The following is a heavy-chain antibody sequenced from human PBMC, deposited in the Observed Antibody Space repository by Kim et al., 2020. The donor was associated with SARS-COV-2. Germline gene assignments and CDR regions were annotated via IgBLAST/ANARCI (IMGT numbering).Heavy chain of an antibody. CDR2: IKQDGSEK. CDR1: GFTFSSYW. CDR3: AREQSYFSSWTSFNWFDP. J-gene: IGHJ5*02. Sequence: GSLRLSCAASGFTFSSYWMSWVRQAPGKGLEWVANIKQDGSEKYYVDSVKGRFTISRDNAKNSLYLQMNSLRAEDTAVYYCAREQSYFSSWTSFNWFDPWGQGTLVTVSS. V-gene: IGHV3-7*01. D-gene: IGHD2-21*01.